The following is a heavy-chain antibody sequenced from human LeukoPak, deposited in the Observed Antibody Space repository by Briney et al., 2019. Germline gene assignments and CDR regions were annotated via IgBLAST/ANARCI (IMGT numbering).Heavy chain of an antibody. CDR1: GGSISSSSYY. Sequence: SETLSLTCTVSGGSISSSSYYWGWIRQPPGKGLEWIGSIYYSGSTYYNPSLKSRVTISVDTSKNQFSLKLSSVTAADTAVYYCASYRGHSEAFDIWGQGTMVTVSS. V-gene: IGHV4-39*01. J-gene: IGHJ3*02. CDR2: IYYSGST. CDR3: ASYRGHSEAFDI.